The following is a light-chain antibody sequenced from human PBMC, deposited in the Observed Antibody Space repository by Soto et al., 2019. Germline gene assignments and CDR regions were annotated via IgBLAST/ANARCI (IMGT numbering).Light chain of an antibody. CDR2: EVN. CDR1: SSGIGTYNY. CDR3: ISYRGSDTSYV. J-gene: IGLJ1*01. V-gene: IGLV2-14*01. Sequence: QSVLTQPASVSGSPGQSITISCSETSSGIGTYNYVSWYQLHPGKVPKLIIYEVNNRPSGISPRFSGSKSGKTASLTISGLQAEDEADYYCISYRGSDTSYVFGTGTKLTVL.